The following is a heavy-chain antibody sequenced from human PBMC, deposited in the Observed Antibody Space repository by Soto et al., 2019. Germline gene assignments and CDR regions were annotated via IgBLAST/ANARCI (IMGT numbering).Heavy chain of an antibody. CDR1: GGSFSGYY. CDR2: IYYSGST. CDR3: ARHHDS. V-gene: IGHV4-59*08. Sequence: SETLSLTCAGYGGSFSGYYWSWIRQPPGKGLEWIGYIYYSGSTNYNPSLKSRVTISVDTSKNQFSLKLSSVTAADTAVYYCARHHDSWGQGTLVTVSS. J-gene: IGHJ4*02.